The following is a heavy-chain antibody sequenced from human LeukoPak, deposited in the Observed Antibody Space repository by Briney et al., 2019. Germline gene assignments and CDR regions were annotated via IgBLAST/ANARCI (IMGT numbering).Heavy chain of an antibody. J-gene: IGHJ4*02. D-gene: IGHD2-15*01. CDR3: ARRGWAYCSGGSCYFDY. CDR2: IYHSGST. CDR1: GGSFSGYY. Sequence: SETLSLTCAVYGGSFSGYYWSWIRQPPGKGLEWIGYIYHSGSTYYNPSLKSRVTISVDTSKNQFSLRLSSVTAADTAVYYCARRGWAYCSGGSCYFDYWGQGTLVTVSS. V-gene: IGHV4-34*01.